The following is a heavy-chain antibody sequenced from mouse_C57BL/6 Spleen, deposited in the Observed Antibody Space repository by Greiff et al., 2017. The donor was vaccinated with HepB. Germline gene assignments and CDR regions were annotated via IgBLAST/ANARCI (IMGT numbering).Heavy chain of an antibody. CDR1: GFTFSDYG. D-gene: IGHD1-1*01. J-gene: IGHJ3*01. V-gene: IGHV5-17*01. Sequence: DVMLVESGGGLVKPGGSLKLSCAASGFTFSDYGMHWVRQAPEKGLEWVAYISSGSSTIYYADTVKGRFTISRDNAKNTLFLQMTSLRSEDTAMYYCANHYYGSSYPAWFAYWGQGTLVTVSA. CDR2: ISSGSSTI. CDR3: ANHYYGSSYPAWFAY.